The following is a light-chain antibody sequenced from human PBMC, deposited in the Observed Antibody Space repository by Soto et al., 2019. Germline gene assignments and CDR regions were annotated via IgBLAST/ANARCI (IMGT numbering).Light chain of an antibody. CDR3: QQSYSNLA. J-gene: IGKJ1*01. CDR2: AAS. CDR1: QSISSY. V-gene: IGKV1-39*01. Sequence: IKLTQSPSSLSASVGDRVPITCRASQSISSYLNLYQQKPGKATNLLIYAASSLQSGVPSGFSGSRSGTDLALIISSLRPEDFATYCCQQSYSNLAFGQGTKVDIK.